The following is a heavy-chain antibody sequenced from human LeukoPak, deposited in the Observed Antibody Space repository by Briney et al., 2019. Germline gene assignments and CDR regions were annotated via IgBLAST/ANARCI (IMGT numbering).Heavy chain of an antibody. D-gene: IGHD4-17*01. Sequence: PGGSLRLSCAASGFTFSSYAMSWVRQAPGKGLEWLSAISGSGGSTYYADSVKGRFTISRDNSKNTLYLQMNSLRAEDTAVYYSAKVVRVATVTTGDYWGQGTLVTVSS. V-gene: IGHV3-23*01. CDR2: ISGSGGST. J-gene: IGHJ4*02. CDR1: GFTFSSYA. CDR3: AKVVRVATVTTGDY.